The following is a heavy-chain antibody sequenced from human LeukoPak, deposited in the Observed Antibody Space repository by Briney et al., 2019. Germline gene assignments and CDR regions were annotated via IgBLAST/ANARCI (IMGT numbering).Heavy chain of an antibody. CDR2: ISGSDGST. CDR3: AKARRSACSSTSCYPFDY. D-gene: IGHD2-2*01. CDR1: GFTFRTYA. Sequence: PGGSLRLSCAASGFTFRTYAMRWVRQAPGKGLEWVSGISGSDGSTYYADSVKGRFTISRDNSKNTVYLQMNSLRAEDTAVYYCAKARRSACSSTSCYPFDYWGQGTLVTVSS. V-gene: IGHV3-23*01. J-gene: IGHJ4*02.